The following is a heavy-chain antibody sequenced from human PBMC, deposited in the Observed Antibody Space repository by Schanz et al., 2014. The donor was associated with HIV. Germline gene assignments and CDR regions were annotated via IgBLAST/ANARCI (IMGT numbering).Heavy chain of an antibody. CDR2: ISDRDGAST. D-gene: IGHD1-26*01. V-gene: IGHV3-23*01. CDR3: AKRGPYTGRYEYFQQ. J-gene: IGHJ1*01. CDR1: GFTFTSYT. Sequence: EVELLESGGGFLKPGRTLRLSCAASGFTFTSYTMTWVRQSPGRGLEWVSSISDRDGASTYYADSVKGRFTISRDNSKNTVYLQMNSLRAEDTALYYCAKRGPYTGRYEYFQQWGQGTLVTVSS.